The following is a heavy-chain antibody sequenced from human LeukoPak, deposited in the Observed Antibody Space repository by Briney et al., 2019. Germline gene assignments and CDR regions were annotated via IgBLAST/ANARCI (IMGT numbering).Heavy chain of an antibody. CDR1: GGSISSNDYY. Sequence: SETLSLTCTVSGGSISSNDYYWGWVRQPPGKGLEYIGTIHYRGTTYYSPSLKSRVTISVDTSTNQFSLKLTSVTAADTVVYYCASGHYDSSGYYYPFDYWGQGTLVTVSS. V-gene: IGHV4-39*01. D-gene: IGHD3-22*01. J-gene: IGHJ4*02. CDR3: ASGHYDSSGYYYPFDY. CDR2: IHYRGTT.